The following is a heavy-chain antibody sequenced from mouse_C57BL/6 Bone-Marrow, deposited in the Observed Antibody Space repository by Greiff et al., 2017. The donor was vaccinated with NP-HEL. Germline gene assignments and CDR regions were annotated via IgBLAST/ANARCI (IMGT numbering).Heavy chain of an antibody. CDR2: IYPGNSDT. J-gene: IGHJ1*03. D-gene: IGHD1-1*01. CDR3: TREFHYYGSSYWYFDV. V-gene: IGHV1-5*01. CDR1: GYTFTSYW. Sequence: EVQLQESGTVLARPGASVKMSCKTSGYTFTSYWMHWVKQRPGQGLEWIGAIYPGNSDTSYNQKFKGKAKLTAVTSASTAYMELSSLTNEDSAVYYCTREFHYYGSSYWYFDVWGTGTTVTVSS.